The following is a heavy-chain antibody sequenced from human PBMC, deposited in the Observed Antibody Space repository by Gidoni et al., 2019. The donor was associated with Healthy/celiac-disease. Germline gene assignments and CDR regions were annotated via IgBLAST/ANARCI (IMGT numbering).Heavy chain of an antibody. J-gene: IGHJ4*02. D-gene: IGHD3-16*02. CDR3: ARASPGLRLGELSPLDY. CDR1: GFTVSSNY. V-gene: IGHV3-53*01. Sequence: EVQLVESGGGLIQPGGSLRLSCAASGFTVSSNYMSWVRQAPGKGLEWVSVIYSGGSTYYADSVKGRFTISRDNSKNTLYLQMNSLRAEDTAVYYCARASPGLRLGELSPLDYWGQGTLVTVSS. CDR2: IYSGGST.